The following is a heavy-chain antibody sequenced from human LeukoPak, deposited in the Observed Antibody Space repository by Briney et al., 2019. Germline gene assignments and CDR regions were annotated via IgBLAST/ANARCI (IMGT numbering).Heavy chain of an antibody. J-gene: IGHJ4*02. Sequence: PGGSLRLSCAASGFTFSDYYMTWIRQAPGKGLEWLSAISGSGGSTYYADSVKGRFTISRDNSKNTLYLQMNSLRADDTAVYYCAKQRDSGYTSFDYWGQGTLVTVSS. CDR1: GFTFSDYY. D-gene: IGHD3-22*01. V-gene: IGHV3-23*01. CDR3: AKQRDSGYTSFDY. CDR2: ISGSGGST.